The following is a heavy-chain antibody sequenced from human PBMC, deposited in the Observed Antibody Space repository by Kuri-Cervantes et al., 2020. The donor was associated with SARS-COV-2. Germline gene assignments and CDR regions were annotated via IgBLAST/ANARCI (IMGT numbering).Heavy chain of an antibody. CDR2: INHSGST. V-gene: IGHV4-34*01. D-gene: IGHD3-16*02. J-gene: IGHJ4*02. CDR1: GGSFSGYY. Sequence: GSLRLSCAVHGGSFSGYYWSWIRQPPGKGLEWIGEINHSGSTNYNPSLKSRVTISVDASKNQFSLKLSSVTAADTAVYYCARSGPVYDYVWGSYRSNLDYWGQGTLVTVSS. CDR3: ARSGPVYDYVWGSYRSNLDY.